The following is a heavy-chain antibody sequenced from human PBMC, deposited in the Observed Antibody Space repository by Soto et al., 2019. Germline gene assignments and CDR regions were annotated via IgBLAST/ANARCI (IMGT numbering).Heavy chain of an antibody. V-gene: IGHV1-69*01. CDR1: GGSFSTHV. Sequence: QVHLVQSGAEVKKPGSSVKVSCKAFGGSFSTHVVNWVRQAPGQGLEWVGLIIPVFGTTDYAQNFQGRVTMTADESTTTAFLEVSSLKSDDTAVYYCASGVREYSSAPPHFWGQGTLVSVSS. CDR2: IIPVFGTT. CDR3: ASGVREYSSAPPHF. J-gene: IGHJ4*02. D-gene: IGHD5-12*01.